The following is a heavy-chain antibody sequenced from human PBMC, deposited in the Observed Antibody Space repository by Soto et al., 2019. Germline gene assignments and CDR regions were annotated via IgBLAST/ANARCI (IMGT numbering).Heavy chain of an antibody. CDR1: GFTFSSYA. V-gene: IGHV3-30-3*01. D-gene: IGHD6-13*01. CDR3: ARDSQSRYSSPDYFDD. Sequence: GGSLRLSCAASGFTFSSYAMHWVRQAPNKGLEWVAVISYDGSNKYYADSVKGRFTISRDNSKNTLYLQMNSLRAEDTAVYYCARDSQSRYSSPDYFDDWGQGTLVTVSS. J-gene: IGHJ4*02. CDR2: ISYDGSNK.